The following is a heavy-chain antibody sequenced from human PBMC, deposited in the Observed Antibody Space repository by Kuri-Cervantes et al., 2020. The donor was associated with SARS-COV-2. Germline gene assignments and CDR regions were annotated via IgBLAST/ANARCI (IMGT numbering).Heavy chain of an antibody. CDR3: SRNDFWSGYYHDY. J-gene: IGHJ4*02. CDR1: GFTFSYYY. D-gene: IGHD3-3*01. Sequence: GGSLRLSCAASGFTFSYYYMSGVRQTPGKGLEWVGFIRSKAYGGTTEYAASVKGRFTISRDDSKSIAYLQMNSLKTEDTAVYYCSRNDFWSGYYHDYWGQGTLVTVSS. V-gene: IGHV3-22*01. CDR2: IRSKAYGGTT.